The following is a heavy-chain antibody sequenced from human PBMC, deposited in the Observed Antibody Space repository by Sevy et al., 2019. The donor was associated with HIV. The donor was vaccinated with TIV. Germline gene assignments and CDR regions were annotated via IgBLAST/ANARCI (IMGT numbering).Heavy chain of an antibody. CDR2: IDSDGRT. J-gene: IGHJ6*02. Sequence: GGSLRLSCVVSGFSVSSNYMSWVRQAPGKGLEWVSNIDSDGRTYYADSVRGRFTISRDTSKNTVYLEMKSLRAEDTAVYYCTREDIVLGEDNYYGMDVWGHGTTVIVSS. V-gene: IGHV3-53*01. CDR3: TREDIVLGEDNYYGMDV. D-gene: IGHD2-15*01. CDR1: GFSVSSNY.